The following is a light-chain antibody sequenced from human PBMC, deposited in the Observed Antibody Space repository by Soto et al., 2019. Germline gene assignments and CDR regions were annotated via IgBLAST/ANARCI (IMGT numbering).Light chain of an antibody. CDR3: QQYNSYSEA. CDR2: DAS. V-gene: IGKV1-5*01. Sequence: DIQMTQSPSTLSASVGDRVTITCRASQSISTWLAWYQQTPGRVPKLLIYDASTLESGVPSRFSGSGSGTEFTLTINSLQPDDFATYYCQQYNSYSEAFGQGTKV. CDR1: QSISTW. J-gene: IGKJ1*01.